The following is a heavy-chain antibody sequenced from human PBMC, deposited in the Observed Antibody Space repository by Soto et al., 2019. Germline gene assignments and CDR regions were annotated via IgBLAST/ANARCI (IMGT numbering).Heavy chain of an antibody. J-gene: IGHJ4*02. D-gene: IGHD2-8*01. Sequence: EVQLLESGGGLVQPGGSLRLSCAASGFTFSSYAMSWVRQAPGKGLEWVSAISGSGGSTYYADSVKGRFTISRDNSKNTLYLQMNSLRAEDTAVYYCAKEYCTNGVCFIGGVFDYWGQGTLVTVSS. V-gene: IGHV3-23*01. CDR2: ISGSGGST. CDR3: AKEYCTNGVCFIGGVFDY. CDR1: GFTFSSYA.